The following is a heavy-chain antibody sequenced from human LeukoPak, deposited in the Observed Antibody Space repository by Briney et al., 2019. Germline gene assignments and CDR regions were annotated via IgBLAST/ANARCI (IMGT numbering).Heavy chain of an antibody. D-gene: IGHD3-3*01. CDR1: GGSFSDYF. V-gene: IGHV4-34*01. CDR2: ISHSGST. J-gene: IGHJ6*02. Sequence: PSETLSLTCAVYGGSFSDYFWRWIRQPPGKGLEWIGEISHSGSTTYNPSLRRRVTISGDTSKKQFSLKLSSVTAADTAVYYCARDLRPYYDFWSGYGYGMDVWGQGTTVTVSS. CDR3: ARDLRPYYDFWSGYGYGMDV.